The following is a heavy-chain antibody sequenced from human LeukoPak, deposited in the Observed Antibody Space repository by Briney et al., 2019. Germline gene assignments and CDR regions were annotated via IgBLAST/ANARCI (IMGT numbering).Heavy chain of an antibody. CDR1: GFTLGSYA. J-gene: IGHJ4*02. Sequence: PGGSLRLSCSASGFTLGSYAMHWVRQAPGKGLEYVSAISTSGGSTYYADSVKGRSTISRDNSKNTLYLQMSSLRAEDTAVYYCVKDLGYGDGLWASPFDYWGQGTLVTVSS. V-gene: IGHV3-64D*06. D-gene: IGHD4-17*01. CDR3: VKDLGYGDGLWASPFDY. CDR2: ISTSGGST.